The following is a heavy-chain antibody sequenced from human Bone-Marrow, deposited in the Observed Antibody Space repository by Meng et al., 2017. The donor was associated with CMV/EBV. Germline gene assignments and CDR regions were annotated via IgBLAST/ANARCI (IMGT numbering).Heavy chain of an antibody. CDR3: TVRWRFGNMRYFDY. Sequence: GESLKISCKYSGYSFANCWVCWVRQLPGKGLEWMGIINPGDSDTQYSRSFQGQVTISADMSINTAYLQWASLKASDTAVYYCTVRWRFGNMRYFDYWGQGALVTVSS. V-gene: IGHV5-51*01. CDR2: INPGDSDT. CDR1: GYSFANCW. J-gene: IGHJ4*02. D-gene: IGHD3-3*01.